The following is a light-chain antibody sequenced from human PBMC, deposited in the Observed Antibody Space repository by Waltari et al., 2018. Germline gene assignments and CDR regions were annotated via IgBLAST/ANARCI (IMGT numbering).Light chain of an antibody. CDR1: QGVLYSSNNKNY. CDR2: WAS. J-gene: IGKJ4*01. CDR3: QQYYSTPSI. Sequence: DIVMTQSPDSLAVSLGVRATINCKSSQGVLYSSNNKNYLAWYQQKPGQPPKLLIYWASTRESGVPDRFSGSGSGTDFTLTISSLQAEDVAVYYCQQYYSTPSIFGGGTKVEIK. V-gene: IGKV4-1*01.